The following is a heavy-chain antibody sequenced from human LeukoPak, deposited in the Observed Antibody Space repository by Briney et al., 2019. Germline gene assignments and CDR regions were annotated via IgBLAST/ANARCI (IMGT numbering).Heavy chain of an antibody. Sequence: GGSLRLSCAASGFTFSSYAMSWVRQAPGKGLEWVSAISGSGGSTYYADSVKGRFTISRDNSKNSLYLQMNSLRAEDTAVYYCARARYCSGGSCYSAVDYWGQGTLVTVSS. CDR2: ISGSGGST. CDR1: GFTFSSYA. J-gene: IGHJ4*02. D-gene: IGHD2-15*01. V-gene: IGHV3-23*01. CDR3: ARARYCSGGSCYSAVDY.